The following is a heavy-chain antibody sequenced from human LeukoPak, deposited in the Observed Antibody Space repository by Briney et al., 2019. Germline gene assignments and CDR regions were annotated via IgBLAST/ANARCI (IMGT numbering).Heavy chain of an antibody. Sequence: SQTLSLTCTVSGGSISSGSYYWSWIRQPAGKGLEWIGRIYTSGSTNYNPSLKSRVTISVDTSKNQFSLKLSSVTAADTALYYCARDGGYSYGLTYYYYYMDVWGKGTTVTVSS. D-gene: IGHD5-18*01. CDR1: GGSISSGSYY. CDR2: IYTSGST. CDR3: ARDGGYSYGLTYYYYYMDV. J-gene: IGHJ6*03. V-gene: IGHV4-61*02.